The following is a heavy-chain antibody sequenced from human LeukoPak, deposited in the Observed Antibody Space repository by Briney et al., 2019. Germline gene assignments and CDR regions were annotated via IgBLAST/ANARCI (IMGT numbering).Heavy chain of an antibody. D-gene: IGHD3-22*01. CDR2: ISYDGSNK. J-gene: IGHJ4*02. V-gene: IGHV3-30-3*01. CDR1: GFTFSSYA. CDR3: ASAITMIVVAPGY. Sequence: GGSLRLSCAASGFTFSSYAMHWVRQAPGKGLEWVAVISYDGSNKYYADSVKGRFTISRDNSKSTLYLQMNSLRAEDTAVYYCASAITMIVVAPGYWGQGTLVTVSS.